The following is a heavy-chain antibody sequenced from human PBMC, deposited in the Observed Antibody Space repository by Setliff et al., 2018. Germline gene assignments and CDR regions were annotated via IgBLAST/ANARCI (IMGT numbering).Heavy chain of an antibody. Sequence: GGSLRLSCVASGFRFSSYWMAWVRQAPGTGLQWVANIKQGGNERYYVDSVKGRFTISRDNSKNLLFLQMNSLRAEDTATYYCVPVVVVYTGEIGHWGQGTLVTVSS. D-gene: IGHD2-15*01. J-gene: IGHJ4*02. CDR2: IKQGGNER. CDR1: GFRFSSYW. V-gene: IGHV3-7*03. CDR3: VPVVVVYTGEIGH.